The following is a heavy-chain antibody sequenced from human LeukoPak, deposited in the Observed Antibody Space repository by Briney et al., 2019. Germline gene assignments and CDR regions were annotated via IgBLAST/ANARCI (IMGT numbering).Heavy chain of an antibody. CDR3: ARQGDPNYGDTIDY. CDR1: GGSISSSSYY. D-gene: IGHD4-17*01. J-gene: IGHJ4*02. CDR2: IYQSGST. Sequence: PSETLSFTCTVSGGSISSSSYYWGWIRQPPGKGLEWIGSIYQSGSTYYNPSLKSRVTISVDTSKNQFSLKLSSVTAADTAVYYCARQGDPNYGDTIDYWGQGTLVTVSS. V-gene: IGHV4-39*01.